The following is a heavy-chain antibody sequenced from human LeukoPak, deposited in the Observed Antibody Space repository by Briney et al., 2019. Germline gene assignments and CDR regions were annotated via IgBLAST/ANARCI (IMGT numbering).Heavy chain of an antibody. J-gene: IGHJ3*02. V-gene: IGHV4-59*08. Sequence: SETLSLTCTVSGGSISSYYWSWIRQPPGKGLEWIGYIYYSGSTNYNPSLKSRVTISVDTSKNQFSLKLSSVTAADTAVYYCARGPNTYYCDSSGSPSNHDAFDIWGQGTMVTVSS. CDR3: ARGPNTYYCDSSGSPSNHDAFDI. CDR1: GGSISSYY. D-gene: IGHD3-22*01. CDR2: IYYSGST.